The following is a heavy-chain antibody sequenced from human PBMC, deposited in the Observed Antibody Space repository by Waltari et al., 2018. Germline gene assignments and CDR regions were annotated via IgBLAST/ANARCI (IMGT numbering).Heavy chain of an antibody. CDR3: ARWNIGADY. J-gene: IGHJ4*02. CDR1: GFTFSIYS. CDR2: INTRSTTI. V-gene: IGHV3-48*04. D-gene: IGHD2-15*01. Sequence: VQLVESGGGSVQPGGSLRLSCAASGFTFSIYSMIWVRQAPGKGLEWVSYINTRSTTIYYADSVKGRLTTSRDNAKNSLYLQMNSLRAEDTAVYYCARWNIGADYWGQGTLVTVSS.